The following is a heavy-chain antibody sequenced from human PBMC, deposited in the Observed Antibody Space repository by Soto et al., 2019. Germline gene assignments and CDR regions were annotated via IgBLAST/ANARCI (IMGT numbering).Heavy chain of an antibody. CDR1: GYTFTSYY. V-gene: IGHV1-46*01. Sequence: ASVKVSCKASGYTFTSYYMHWVRQAPGQGLEWMGIINPSGGSTSYAQKFQGRVTMTRDTSTSTVYMELSSLRSEDTAVYYCARDYDFWSGYYTWFDYWGQGTLVTVSS. CDR3: ARDYDFWSGYYTWFDY. J-gene: IGHJ4*02. D-gene: IGHD3-3*01. CDR2: INPSGGST.